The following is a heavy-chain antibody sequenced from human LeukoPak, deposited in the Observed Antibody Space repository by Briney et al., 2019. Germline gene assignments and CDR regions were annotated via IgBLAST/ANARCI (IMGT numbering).Heavy chain of an antibody. CDR3: ARRRGYSYGRGPMDV. D-gene: IGHD5-18*01. J-gene: IGHJ6*02. CDR2: INPSGGST. V-gene: IGHV1-46*01. CDR1: GYTFTSYY. Sequence: ASVKVSCKASGYTFTSYYMHWVRQAPGQGLEWMGIINPSGGSTSYAQKFQGRVTMTRNTSISTAYMELSSLRSEDTAVYYCARRRGYSYGRGPMDVWGQGTTVTVSS.